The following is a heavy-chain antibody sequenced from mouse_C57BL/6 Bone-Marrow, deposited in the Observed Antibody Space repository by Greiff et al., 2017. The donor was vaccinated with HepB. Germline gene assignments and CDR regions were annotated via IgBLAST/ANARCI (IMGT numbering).Heavy chain of an antibody. CDR3: ARLYYYGSSNFDY. V-gene: IGHV1-19*01. CDR1: GYTFTDYY. D-gene: IGHD1-1*01. J-gene: IGHJ2*01. Sequence: VQLQQSGPVLVKPGASVKMSCKASGYTFTDYYMNWVKQSHGKSLEWIGVINPYNGGTSYNQKFKGKATLTVDKSSSTAYMELNSLTSEDSAVYACARLYYYGSSNFDYWGQGTTLSVAS. CDR2: INPYNGGT.